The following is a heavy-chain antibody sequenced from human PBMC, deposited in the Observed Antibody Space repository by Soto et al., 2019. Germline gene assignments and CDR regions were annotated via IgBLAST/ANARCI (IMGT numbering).Heavy chain of an antibody. J-gene: IGHJ5*02. D-gene: IGHD5-12*01. CDR1: GYTLTELS. CDR3: ATNYRDGYVRDTNWVDP. Sequence: ASVKVSCKVSGYTLTELSMHWVRQAPGKGLEWMGGFDPEDGETIYAQKFQGRVTMTEDTSTDTAYMELSSLRSDDTAVYYCATNYRDGYVRDTNWVDPWGQGTLVTVSS. CDR2: FDPEDGET. V-gene: IGHV1-24*01.